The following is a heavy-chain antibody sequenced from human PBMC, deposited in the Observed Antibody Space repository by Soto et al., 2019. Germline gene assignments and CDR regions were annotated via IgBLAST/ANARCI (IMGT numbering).Heavy chain of an antibody. CDR2: ISPSGVTT. CDR3: AKGGKTYLRYYFDF. V-gene: IGHV3-23*01. CDR1: GLTFNNYA. Sequence: GGSLRLSCAASGLTFNNYAMHWVRQAPGRGLEWVSGISPSGVTTYYADSVKGRFTISRGNSKNTLYLQMNSLRAEDTAVYYCAKGGKTYLRYYFDFWGQGTPVTVSS. D-gene: IGHD3-16*01. J-gene: IGHJ4*02.